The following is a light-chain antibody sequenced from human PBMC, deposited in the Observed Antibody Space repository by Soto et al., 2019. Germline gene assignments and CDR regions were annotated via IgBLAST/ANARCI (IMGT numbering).Light chain of an antibody. J-gene: IGKJ1*01. CDR3: QHYNNWPPWT. CDR2: GAS. V-gene: IGKV3-15*01. CDR1: QSVSSN. Sequence: EIGMTQSPATLSVSPGERATLSCRASQSVSSNLAWYQQKPGQAPRLLIYGASTRATGVPIRFSGSGSGTEFTLTISSLQSEDFAVYYCQHYNNWPPWTFGQGTKVEIK.